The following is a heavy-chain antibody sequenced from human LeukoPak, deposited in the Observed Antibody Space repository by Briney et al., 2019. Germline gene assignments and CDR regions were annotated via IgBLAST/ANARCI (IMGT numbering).Heavy chain of an antibody. J-gene: IGHJ6*03. CDR1: GGTFRSYA. CDR2: IIPMFGTV. V-gene: IGHV1-69*13. D-gene: IGHD5-12*01. Sequence: SVKVSCKASGGTFRSYAISWVRQAPGQGLEWMGGIIPMFGTVSYAQKFRGRVTITADGSTNTAYMELSSLRSEDTALYYCARDSGYDLRSYYYYLDVWGKGTTVTISS. CDR3: ARDSGYDLRSYYYYLDV.